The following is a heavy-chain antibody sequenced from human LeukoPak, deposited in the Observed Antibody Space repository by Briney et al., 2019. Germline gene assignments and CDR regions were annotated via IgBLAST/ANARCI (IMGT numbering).Heavy chain of an antibody. D-gene: IGHD3-22*01. Sequence: SETLSLTCTVSGGSISSTNYYWGWIRQPPGKGLEWIGYISYSGGTNYNPSLKSRVTISVDTSKNQFSLKLTSVTAADTGVYYCASHRVNYYDSSGYQFDYWGQGTLVTVSS. CDR3: ASHRVNYYDSSGYQFDY. CDR1: GGSISSTNYY. CDR2: ISYSGGT. V-gene: IGHV4-61*05. J-gene: IGHJ4*02.